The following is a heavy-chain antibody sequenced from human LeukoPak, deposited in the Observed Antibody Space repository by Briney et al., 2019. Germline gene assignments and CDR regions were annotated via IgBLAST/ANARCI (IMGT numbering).Heavy chain of an antibody. J-gene: IGHJ3*02. CDR2: ISGSGGST. V-gene: IGHV3-23*01. CDR3: AKDGPRITMIVVVIRPHDAFDI. Sequence: GGSLRLSCAASGFTFSSYAMSWVRQAPGKGLEWVSAISGSGGSTYYADSVKGRFTISRDNSKSTLYLQMNSLRAEDTAVYYCAKDGPRITMIVVVIRPHDAFDIWGQGTMVTASS. CDR1: GFTFSSYA. D-gene: IGHD3-22*01.